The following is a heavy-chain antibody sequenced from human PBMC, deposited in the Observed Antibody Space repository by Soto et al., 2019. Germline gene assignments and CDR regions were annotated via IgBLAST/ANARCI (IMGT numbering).Heavy chain of an antibody. V-gene: IGHV4-59*01. Sequence: SQTLSRTCTFSGGSISSYYWIWIRQPPGKGLEWIGYIYYSGSTNYNPSPKTRVTISVDTSKNQFSLKLSSVNAADTAVYYCARGYCSGGSCYGPPWFEPWGQGTLVTVSS. CDR1: GGSISSYY. CDR2: IYYSGST. J-gene: IGHJ5*02. D-gene: IGHD2-15*01. CDR3: ARGYCSGGSCYGPPWFEP.